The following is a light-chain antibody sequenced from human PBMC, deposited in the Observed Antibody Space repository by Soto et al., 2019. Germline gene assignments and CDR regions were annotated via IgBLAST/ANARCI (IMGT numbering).Light chain of an antibody. CDR3: CSYAGSSTPYV. V-gene: IGLV2-23*02. CDR2: EVS. J-gene: IGLJ1*01. Sequence: QSVLTQPASVSGSPGQLITISCTGTSSDVGSYNLVSWYQQHPGKAPKLMIYEVSKRPSGVSNRFSGSKSGNTASLTISGLQAEDEADYYCCSYAGSSTPYVFGTGTKVTVL. CDR1: SSDVGSYNL.